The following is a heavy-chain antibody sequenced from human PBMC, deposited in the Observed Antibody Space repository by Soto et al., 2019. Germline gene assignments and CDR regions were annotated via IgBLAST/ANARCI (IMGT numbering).Heavy chain of an antibody. CDR2: IYTSGGT. CDR1: GGSISSYY. V-gene: IGHV4-4*07. Sequence: SETLSLTCTVSGGSISSYYWSWIRQPAGKGLEWIGRIYTSGGTNYNPSLKSRVTMSVDTSKNQFSLKLSSVTAADTAVYYCARGSIAARFTNNWFDPWGQGTLVTVSS. D-gene: IGHD6-6*01. J-gene: IGHJ5*02. CDR3: ARGSIAARFTNNWFDP.